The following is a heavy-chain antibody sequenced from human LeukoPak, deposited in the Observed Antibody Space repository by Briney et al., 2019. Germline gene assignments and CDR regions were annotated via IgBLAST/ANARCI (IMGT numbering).Heavy chain of an antibody. CDR3: ARDIGGRGYDFWSGYYCYYYMDV. CDR2: MNPKSGNT. D-gene: IGHD3-3*01. J-gene: IGHJ6*03. CDR1: GYTFTSNN. V-gene: IGHV1-8*02. Sequence: ASVKLSCKASGYTFTSNNINWVRQAPGQGLEWMGWMNPKSGNTDYAQKFQGRLTMTRDTSTNTAYMELGGLRSDDTAVYYCARDIGGRGYDFWSGYYCYYYMDVWGKGTTVTVSS.